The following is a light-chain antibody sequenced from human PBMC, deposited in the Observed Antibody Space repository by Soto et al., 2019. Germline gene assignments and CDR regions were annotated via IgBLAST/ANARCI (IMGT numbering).Light chain of an antibody. CDR3: QQGYSTPIT. V-gene: IGKV1-39*01. J-gene: IGKJ5*01. CDR1: QTISNH. CDR2: TAS. Sequence: DIQMTQSPSSLSASVGDRVTITCRASQTISNHLNWYQQKPGKAPDSLIYTASTLQSGVPSRFSGGESGTEFTLTISSLQSEDFATYYCQQGYSTPITFGQGTRLEI.